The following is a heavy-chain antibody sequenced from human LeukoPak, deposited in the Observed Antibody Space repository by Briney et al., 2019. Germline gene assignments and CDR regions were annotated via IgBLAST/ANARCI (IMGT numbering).Heavy chain of an antibody. CDR2: VATDGADP. D-gene: IGHD3-10*01. Sequence: GGSLRLSCAASGFIFNNNWMHWVRQAPGKGLVWVSRVATDGADPSYADSVKGRFTISRDNAKNSLDLQRNSLRAEDTAVYYCARGGSGSSYFDYWGQGTLVSVSS. V-gene: IGHV3-74*01. CDR1: GFIFNNNW. J-gene: IGHJ4*02. CDR3: ARGGSGSSYFDY.